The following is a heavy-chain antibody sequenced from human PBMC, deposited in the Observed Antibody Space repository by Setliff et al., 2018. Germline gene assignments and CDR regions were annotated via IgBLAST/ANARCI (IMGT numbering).Heavy chain of an antibody. Sequence: ASVKVSCKASGYTFTNYGITWVRQAPGQGLEWMGWIFPKTGNTNYAHKLQGRVSMTTDTSTGTAYMELTSLRSDDTAVYYCARAGVAAAGKKGVFEHWGQGTLVTVSS. D-gene: IGHD6-13*01. CDR2: IFPKTGNT. J-gene: IGHJ4*02. V-gene: IGHV1-18*01. CDR3: ARAGVAAAGKKGVFEH. CDR1: GYTFTNYG.